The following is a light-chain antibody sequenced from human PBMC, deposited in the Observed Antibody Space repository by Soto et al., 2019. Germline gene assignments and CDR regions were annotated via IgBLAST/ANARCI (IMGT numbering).Light chain of an antibody. Sequence: VMTQYQATLSLSPGERATLSCRASQSVSSYLAWYQQKPGQAPRLLIYDASNRATGIPARFSGSGSGTDFTLTISSLEPEDFAVYYCQQRSNWPPTFGQGTKV. J-gene: IGKJ1*01. CDR1: QSVSSY. CDR3: QQRSNWPPT. V-gene: IGKV3-11*01. CDR2: DAS.